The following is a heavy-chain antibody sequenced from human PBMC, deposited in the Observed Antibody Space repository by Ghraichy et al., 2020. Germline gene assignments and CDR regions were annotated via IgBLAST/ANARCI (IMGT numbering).Heavy chain of an antibody. J-gene: IGHJ4*02. Sequence: ASVKVSCKASGYTFTGYSIHWMRQAPGQGLEWMGWINPNNGGTNFAEKFQGRITMTSDTSTSTAYMDLSSLTSDDTAVYFCARDREGADWEYHFDFWGQGTLVAVSS. D-gene: IGHD2-21*02. V-gene: IGHV1-2*02. CDR3: ARDREGADWEYHFDF. CDR2: INPNNGGT. CDR1: GYTFTGYS.